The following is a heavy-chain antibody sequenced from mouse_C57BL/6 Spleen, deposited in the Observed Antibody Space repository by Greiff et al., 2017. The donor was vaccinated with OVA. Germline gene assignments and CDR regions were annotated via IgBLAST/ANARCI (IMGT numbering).Heavy chain of an antibody. CDR2: IYPGDGDT. J-gene: IGHJ1*03. D-gene: IGHD1-1*01. Sequence: LQESGPELVKPGASVKISCKASGYAFSSSWMNWVKQRPGKGLEWIGRIYPGDGDTNYNGKFKGKATLTADKSSSTAYMQLSSLTSEDSAVYFCARGFYYGSSYGYFDVWGTGTTVTVSS. CDR1: GYAFSSSW. V-gene: IGHV1-82*01. CDR3: ARGFYYGSSYGYFDV.